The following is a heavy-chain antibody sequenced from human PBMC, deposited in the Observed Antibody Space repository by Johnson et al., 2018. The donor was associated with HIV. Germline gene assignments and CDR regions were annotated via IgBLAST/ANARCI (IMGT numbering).Heavy chain of an antibody. CDR1: GFTFSDYY. CDR3: ARGSSSGWSGGAFDI. D-gene: IGHD6-19*01. J-gene: IGHJ3*02. V-gene: IGHV3-7*01. Sequence: VQLVESGGGVVQPGRSLRLSCAASGFTFSDYYMSWIRQAPGKGLEWVANIKQDGSEKYYVDSVKGRFTISRDNAKNSLYLQMNSLRAEDTAVYYCARGSSSGWSGGAFDIWGQGTMVTVSS. CDR2: IKQDGSEK.